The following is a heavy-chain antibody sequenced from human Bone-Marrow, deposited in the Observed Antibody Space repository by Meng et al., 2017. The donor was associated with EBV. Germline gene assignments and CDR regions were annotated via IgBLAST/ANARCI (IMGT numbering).Heavy chain of an antibody. J-gene: IGHJ4*02. Sequence: EVERGESGGALVQPGGSLRLSCAASGFSFRSYWMHWVRQAPGKGLVWISRTNEDGRTTSYADSVKGRFTISRDNTKNTLYLQMNSLRAEDTARYFCSRDLAGAYDDWGQGTLVTVSS. D-gene: IGHD2-21*01. V-gene: IGHV3-74*01. CDR1: GFSFRSYW. CDR2: TNEDGRTT. CDR3: SRDLAGAYDD.